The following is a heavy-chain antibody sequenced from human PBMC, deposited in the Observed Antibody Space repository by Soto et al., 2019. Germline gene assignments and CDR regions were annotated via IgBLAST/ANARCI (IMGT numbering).Heavy chain of an antibody. CDR2: ISGSGGST. D-gene: IGHD6-19*01. J-gene: IGHJ4*02. V-gene: IGHV3-23*01. CDR3: AKTRYSSGWYEERSDY. CDR1: GFTFSSYA. Sequence: EVQLLESGGGLVQPGGSLRLSCAASGFTFSSYAMSWVRQAPGKGLEWVSAISGSGGSTYYADSVKGRFTISRDNSKTTLYLQMNSLRAEDTAVYYCAKTRYSSGWYEERSDYWGQGTLVTVSS.